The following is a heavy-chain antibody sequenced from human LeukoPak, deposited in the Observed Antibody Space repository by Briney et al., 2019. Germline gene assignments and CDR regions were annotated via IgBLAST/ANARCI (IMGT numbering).Heavy chain of an antibody. J-gene: IGHJ4*02. CDR1: GGSISSSSYY. CDR3: ARDRGLMVGIDY. V-gene: IGHV4-39*07. Sequence: RSAETLSLTCTVSGGSISSSSYYWGWIRQPPGKGLEWIGSIYYSGSTYYNPSLKSRVTISVDTSKNQFSLKLRSVTAADTAVYYCARDRGLMVGIDYWGQGTLVTVSS. CDR2: IYYSGST. D-gene: IGHD2-8*01.